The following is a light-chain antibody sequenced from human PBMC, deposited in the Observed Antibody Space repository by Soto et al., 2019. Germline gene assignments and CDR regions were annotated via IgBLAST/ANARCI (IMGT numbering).Light chain of an antibody. CDR2: SNN. CDR1: SSNIGSNT. Sequence: QSVLTQPPSASGTPGQRVTSSCSGSSSNIGSNTVNLYQQLPGTAPKLLIYSNNQRPSGVPDRFSGSKSGTSASLAISGLQSEDEADYYCAAWDDSLNGLFGGGTKLTVL. V-gene: IGLV1-44*01. J-gene: IGLJ2*01. CDR3: AAWDDSLNGL.